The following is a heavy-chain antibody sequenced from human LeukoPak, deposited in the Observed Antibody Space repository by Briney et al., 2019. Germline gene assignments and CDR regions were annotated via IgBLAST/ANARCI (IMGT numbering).Heavy chain of an antibody. CDR3: ARDREGSNYYGSVYYLDY. CDR2: ISSSSSYI. CDR1: GFTFSSYS. Sequence: GGSLRLSCAASGFTFSSYSMNWVRQAPGKGLEWVSSISSSSSYIYYADSVKGRFTISRDNAKNSLYLQMNSLRAEDTAVYYCARDREGSNYYGSVYYLDYWGQGTLVTVSS. D-gene: IGHD3-10*01. J-gene: IGHJ4*02. V-gene: IGHV3-21*01.